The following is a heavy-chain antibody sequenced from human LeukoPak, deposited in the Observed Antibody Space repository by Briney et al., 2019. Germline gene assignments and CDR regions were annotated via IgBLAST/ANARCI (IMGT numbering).Heavy chain of an antibody. CDR2: ISGSGGST. CDR3: AKQTDYGDYPYYYGMDV. CDR1: GFMFSSYA. J-gene: IGHJ6*02. V-gene: IGHV3-23*01. Sequence: GGSLRLSCAASGFMFSSYAMSWVRQGPGKGLEWVSAISGSGGSTYYADSVKGRFTISRDNSKNTLYLQMNSLRAEDTAVYYCAKQTDYGDYPYYYGMDVWGQGTTVTVSS. D-gene: IGHD4-17*01.